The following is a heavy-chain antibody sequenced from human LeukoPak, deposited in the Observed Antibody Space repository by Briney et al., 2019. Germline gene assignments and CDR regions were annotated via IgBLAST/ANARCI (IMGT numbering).Heavy chain of an antibody. J-gene: IGHJ6*02. CDR3: ATSTVTASNYYYYYGMDV. CDR2: ISHDGSNK. Sequence: GGSLRLSCAASGFIFSSYGMHWVRQAPGKGLEWVAVISHDGSNKNYADSVKGRFTISRDNSKNTLYVQMNSLRAEDTAVYYCATSTVTASNYYYYYGMDVWGQGTTVTVSS. D-gene: IGHD4-17*01. V-gene: IGHV3-30*03. CDR1: GFIFSSYG.